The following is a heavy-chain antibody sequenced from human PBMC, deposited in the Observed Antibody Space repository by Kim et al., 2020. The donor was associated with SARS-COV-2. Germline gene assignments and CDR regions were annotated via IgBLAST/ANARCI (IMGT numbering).Heavy chain of an antibody. D-gene: IGHD2-2*01. J-gene: IGHJ3*02. CDR3: ASAPGTCSSNGCESAFD. CDR2: ISTHTTYK. V-gene: IGHV3-21*01. CDR1: GFTFSNAD. Sequence: GGSLRLSCAASGFTFSNADMSWVRQAPGKGLEWLAFISTHTTYKYYAYSLPGRFSISRDNAKNTQSLQMNSLRAEDTDAYDYASAPGTCSSNGCESAFD.